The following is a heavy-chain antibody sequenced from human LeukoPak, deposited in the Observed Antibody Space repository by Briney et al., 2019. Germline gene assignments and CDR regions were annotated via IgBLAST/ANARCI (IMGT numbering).Heavy chain of an antibody. V-gene: IGHV4-59*12. CDR2: IYYSGST. D-gene: IGHD6-13*01. Sequence: KPSETLSPTCTVSGGSISSYYWSWIRQPPGKGLEWIGYIYYSGSTNYNPSLKSRVTISVDTSKNQFSLKLSSVTAADTAVYYCAREGAAAGTFYYYGMDVWGQGTTVTVSS. CDR1: GGSISSYY. J-gene: IGHJ6*02. CDR3: AREGAAAGTFYYYGMDV.